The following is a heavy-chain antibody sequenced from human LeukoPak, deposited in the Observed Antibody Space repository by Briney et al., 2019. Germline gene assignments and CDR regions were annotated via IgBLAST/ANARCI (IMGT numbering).Heavy chain of an antibody. V-gene: IGHV3-30*02. CDR1: GFTFSSYG. J-gene: IGHJ4*02. CDR2: IRYDGSNK. D-gene: IGHD3-10*01. Sequence: GGSLRLSCAASGFTFSSYGMHWVRRAPGKGLEWVAFIRYDGSNKYYADSVKGRFTISRDNSKNTLYLQMNSLRAEDTAAYYCAKPELLWFGEFNYDYWGQGTLVTVSS. CDR3: AKPELLWFGEFNYDY.